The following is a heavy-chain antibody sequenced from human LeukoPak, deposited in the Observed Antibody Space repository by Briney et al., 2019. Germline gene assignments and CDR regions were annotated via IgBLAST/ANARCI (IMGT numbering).Heavy chain of an antibody. J-gene: IGHJ4*02. V-gene: IGHV4-4*07. D-gene: IGHD6-19*01. CDR3: ARGYTSAWVNHIDY. CDR2: IYTSGST. CDR1: GGSISSYY. Sequence: SETLSLTCTVSGGSISSYYWSWIRQPAGKGLEWIGRIYTSGSTNYNPSLKSRVTMSVDTSKNQFSLKLSSVSAADTAVYYCARGYTSAWVNHIDYWGQGTLVPVSS.